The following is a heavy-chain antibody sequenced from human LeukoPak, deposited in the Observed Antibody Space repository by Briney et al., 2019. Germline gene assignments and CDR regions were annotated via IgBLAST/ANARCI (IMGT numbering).Heavy chain of an antibody. CDR3: ARTMDHGADSLWSFDL. V-gene: IGHV3-7*01. J-gene: IGHJ2*01. CDR1: GFTVSSNY. Sequence: GGSLRLSCAASGFTVSSNYMSWVRQAPGKGLEWVANIKQDGSEKYYVDSVKGRFTISRDNAKNSLYLQMNSLRAEDTAVYYCARTMDHGADSLWSFDLWGRGTLVTVSS. CDR2: IKQDGSEK. D-gene: IGHD4-17*01.